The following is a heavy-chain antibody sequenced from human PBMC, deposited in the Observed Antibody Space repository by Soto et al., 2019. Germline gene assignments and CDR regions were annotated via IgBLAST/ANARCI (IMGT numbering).Heavy chain of an antibody. CDR2: IYTPGST. Sequence: LRLSCAASGFTVSSNYMSWVRQAPGKGLEWVSSIYTPGSTYYADSVKGRFTISRDNSKNTLYLQMNSLRAEDTAVYYCARGLVGSTTAFDFWGQGTLVTVSS. CDR1: GFTVSSNY. V-gene: IGHV3-53*01. D-gene: IGHD1-26*01. CDR3: ARGLVGSTTAFDF. J-gene: IGHJ4*02.